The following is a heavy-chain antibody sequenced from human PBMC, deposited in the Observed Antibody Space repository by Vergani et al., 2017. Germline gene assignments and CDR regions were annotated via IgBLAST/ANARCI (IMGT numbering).Heavy chain of an antibody. CDR3: ARVSRAYCSSTSCYAFDI. CDR2: FRPRDGVT. J-gene: IGHJ3*02. CDR1: GFTFSSYA. D-gene: IGHD2-2*01. Sequence: EVQLLESGGGLVQPGESLRLSCVASGFTFSSYAMSWFRQAPGKGLEWVSGFRPRDGVTHYADSVRGRFTISRDNAKNSLYLQMNSLRAEDTAVYYCARVSRAYCSSTSCYAFDIWGQGTMVTVSS. V-gene: IGHV3-23*01.